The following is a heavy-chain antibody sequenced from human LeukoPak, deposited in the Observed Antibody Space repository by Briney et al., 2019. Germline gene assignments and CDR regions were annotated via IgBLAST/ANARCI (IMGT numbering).Heavy chain of an antibody. D-gene: IGHD3-9*01. V-gene: IGHV1-18*04. CDR2: ISTYNGNT. Sequence: ASVTVSCTASGYSFTSYGISWVRQAPGQGLEWMGWISTYNGNTNYAQKFQGRITMTTDTSSSTVYMELGSLRSDDSAVYYCARSNEPFFDWLLSPHLDYWGQGTLVTVSS. CDR1: GYSFTSYG. J-gene: IGHJ4*02. CDR3: ARSNEPFFDWLLSPHLDY.